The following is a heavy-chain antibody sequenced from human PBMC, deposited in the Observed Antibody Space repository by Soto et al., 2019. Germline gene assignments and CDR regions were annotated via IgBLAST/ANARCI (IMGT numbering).Heavy chain of an antibody. CDR2: IKQDGSEK. V-gene: IGHV3-7*05. D-gene: IGHD1-26*01. J-gene: IGHJ6*02. CDR1: GFTFSSYW. CDR3: ARANSGSYRYYYYYYGMDV. Sequence: GGSLRLSCAASGFTFSSYWMSWVRQAPGKGLEWVANIKQDGSEKYYVDSVKGRFTISRDNAKNSLYLQMNSLRAEDTAVYYCARANSGSYRYYYYYYGMDVWGQGTTVTVSS.